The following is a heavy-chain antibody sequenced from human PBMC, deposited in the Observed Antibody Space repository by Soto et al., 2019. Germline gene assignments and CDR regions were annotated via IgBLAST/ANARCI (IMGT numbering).Heavy chain of an antibody. Sequence: GGSLRLSCAASGFTFSSYAMHWVRQAPGKGLGWVAVISYDGSNKYYADSVKGRFTISRDNSKNTLYLQMNSLRAEDTAVYYCARGHYDFWSGYKSSDYWGQGTLVTVSS. D-gene: IGHD3-3*01. V-gene: IGHV3-30-3*01. CDR3: ARGHYDFWSGYKSSDY. CDR1: GFTFSSYA. CDR2: ISYDGSNK. J-gene: IGHJ4*02.